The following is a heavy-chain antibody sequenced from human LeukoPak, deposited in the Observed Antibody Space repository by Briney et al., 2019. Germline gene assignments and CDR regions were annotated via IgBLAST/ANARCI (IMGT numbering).Heavy chain of an antibody. CDR1: GGTFSSYA. CDR3: ARGHDHIGLYDSSGY. CDR2: IIPIFGTA. D-gene: IGHD3-22*01. V-gene: IGHV1-69*06. Sequence: GASVKVSCKASGGTFSSYAISWVRQAPGQGLEWMGGIIPIFGTAIYAQKFQGRVTMTEDTSTDTAYMELSSLRSEDTAVYYCARGHDHIGLYDSSGYWGQGTLVTVSS. J-gene: IGHJ4*02.